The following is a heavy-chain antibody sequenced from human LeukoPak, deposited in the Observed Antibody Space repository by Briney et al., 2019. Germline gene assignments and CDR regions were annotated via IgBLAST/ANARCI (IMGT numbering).Heavy chain of an antibody. V-gene: IGHV4-59*08. Sequence: PSETLSLTCTVSGGSITGYYWSWIRQPPGKGLEWIGYVFYSGGTLYNPSLKSQVAISVDTSKTQFSLKLTSVTAADTAVYYCARHITVSYDAFNLWGRGTMVTVSS. CDR3: ARHITVSYDAFNL. CDR2: VFYSGGT. CDR1: GGSITGYY. D-gene: IGHD6-19*01. J-gene: IGHJ3*01.